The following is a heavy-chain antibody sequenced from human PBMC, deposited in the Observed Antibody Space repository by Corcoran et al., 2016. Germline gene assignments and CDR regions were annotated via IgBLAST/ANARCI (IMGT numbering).Heavy chain of an antibody. CDR3: ARVIAVSGTRFFQH. V-gene: IGHV4-59*01. Sequence: QVQLQESGPGLVQPSETLSLTCTVSGGSLNYYYWSWVRQPPGKGLDWIGYIFYTGSINYTPSLKSRAVISLDTSRNQFSLRRNSVTAADTALYDCARVIAVSGTRFFQHWGQGTLVTVSS. CDR2: IFYTGSI. J-gene: IGHJ1*01. D-gene: IGHD6-19*01. CDR1: GGSLNYYY.